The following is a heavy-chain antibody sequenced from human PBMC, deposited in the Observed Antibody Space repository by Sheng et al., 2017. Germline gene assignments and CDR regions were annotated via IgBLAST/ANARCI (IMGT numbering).Heavy chain of an antibody. D-gene: IGHD3-22*01. J-gene: IGHJ4*02. Sequence: EVQLLESGGGLVQPGGSLRLSCAASGFTFSSYAMSWVRQVPGKGLEWVSAISGSGGSTYYADSVKGRFTISRDNSKNTLYLQMNSLRAEDTAVYYCAKNQQTYYYDGSGYWSPYFFDYWGQGTLVTVSS. V-gene: IGHV3-23*01. CDR1: GFTFSSYA. CDR2: ISGSGGST. CDR3: AKNQQTYYYDGSGYWSPYFFDY.